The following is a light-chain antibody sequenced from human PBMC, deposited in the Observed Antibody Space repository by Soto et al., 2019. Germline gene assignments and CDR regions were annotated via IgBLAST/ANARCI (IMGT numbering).Light chain of an antibody. CDR1: QSVSSY. Sequence: ILFKQSTATLSFSPVEEGPLYCMASQSVSSYLAWYQQKPGQAPRLLIYDASTRATGIPARFSGSGSGTDFTPTITILEPEDFAVYFSPQRSNRPHTFGQGTKVDI. CDR3: PQRSNRPHT. V-gene: IGKV3-11*01. J-gene: IGKJ1*01. CDR2: DAS.